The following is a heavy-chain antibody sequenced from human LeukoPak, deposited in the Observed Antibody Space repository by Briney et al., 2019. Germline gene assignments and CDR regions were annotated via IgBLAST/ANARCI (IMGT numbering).Heavy chain of an antibody. Sequence: SETLSLTCAVYGGSFSGYYWSWIRQPPGKGVDWIGEINHSVSPNYHPPLKTGVTISGDTSKNQFSLKLSCVTAAETAAYYCARDFLGYCSSTSCYAWDYWGQGTLVTVSS. J-gene: IGHJ4*02. CDR2: INHSVSP. V-gene: IGHV4-34*01. CDR3: ARDFLGYCSSTSCYAWDY. CDR1: GGSFSGYY. D-gene: IGHD2-2*01.